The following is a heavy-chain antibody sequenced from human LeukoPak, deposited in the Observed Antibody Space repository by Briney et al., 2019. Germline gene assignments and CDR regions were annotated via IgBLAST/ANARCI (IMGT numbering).Heavy chain of an antibody. D-gene: IGHD3-10*02. V-gene: IGHV3-21*01. J-gene: IGHJ6*04. Sequence: PGGSLRLSCAASGFTFSTYSGNWIRQAPGRGLEWVSSISDDSNYIFYADSVKGRFTISRDNAKNSLYLQMNSLRAEDTAVYYCAELGITMIGGVWGKGTTVTISS. CDR2: ISDDSNYI. CDR1: GFTFSTYS. CDR3: AELGITMIGGV.